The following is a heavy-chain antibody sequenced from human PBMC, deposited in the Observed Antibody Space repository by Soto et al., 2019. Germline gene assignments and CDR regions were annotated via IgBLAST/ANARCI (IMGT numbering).Heavy chain of an antibody. Sequence: ASETLSLTCTVSGGSISSYYWSWIRQPPGKGLEWIGYIYYSGSTNYNPSLKSRATISVDTSKNQFSLKLSSVTAADTAVYYCARLSITMVRGVISPYFDYWGQGTLVTVSS. J-gene: IGHJ4*02. CDR1: GGSISSYY. CDR3: ARLSITMVRGVISPYFDY. CDR2: IYYSGST. V-gene: IGHV4-59*01. D-gene: IGHD3-10*01.